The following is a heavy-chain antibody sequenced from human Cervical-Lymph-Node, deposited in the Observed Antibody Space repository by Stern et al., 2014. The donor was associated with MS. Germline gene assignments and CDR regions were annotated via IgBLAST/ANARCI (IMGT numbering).Heavy chain of an antibody. CDR2: IWYDGSTK. V-gene: IGHV3-33*01. CDR3: ARDRHDLGYCSGGSCYLPDY. J-gene: IGHJ4*02. CDR1: GFTFSSYG. D-gene: IGHD2-15*01. Sequence: MQLVESGGGVVQPGRSLRLSCAASGFTFSSYGMHWVRQATGKGLEWVAVIWYDGSTKYYADSVRGRFTISRDTYENTLYLQMNSLRAEDTAVYYCARDRHDLGYCSGGSCYLPDYWGQGTLVTVSS.